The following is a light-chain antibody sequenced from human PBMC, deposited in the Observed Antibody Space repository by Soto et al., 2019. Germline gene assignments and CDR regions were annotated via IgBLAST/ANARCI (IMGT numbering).Light chain of an antibody. CDR2: NTN. J-gene: IGLJ3*02. Sequence: QTVVTQETSFSVSPGGTVTLTCGLSSGSVSTTNYPSWYQQTPGQAPRTLIYNTNTRSSGVPDRFSGSILGNEAALTITGAQADDDSDYYCLLFMSSGISVFGGGTKLTVL. CDR1: SGSVSTTNY. CDR3: LLFMSSGISV. V-gene: IGLV8-61*01.